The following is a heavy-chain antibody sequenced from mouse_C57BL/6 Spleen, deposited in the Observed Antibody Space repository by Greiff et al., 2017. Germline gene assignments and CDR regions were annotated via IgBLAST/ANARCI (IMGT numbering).Heavy chain of an antibody. CDR2: INYDGSST. J-gene: IGHJ2*01. CDR1: GFTFSDYY. V-gene: IGHV5-16*01. Sequence: EVKLMESEGGLVQPGSSMKLSCTASGFTFSDYYMAWVRQVPEKGLEWVANINYDGSSTYYLYHLKSRFIISRDNAKNILYLQMRSLKSEDTATYYWASVPHYYGSSYVDYWGQGTTLTVSS. CDR3: ASVPHYYGSSYVDY. D-gene: IGHD1-1*01.